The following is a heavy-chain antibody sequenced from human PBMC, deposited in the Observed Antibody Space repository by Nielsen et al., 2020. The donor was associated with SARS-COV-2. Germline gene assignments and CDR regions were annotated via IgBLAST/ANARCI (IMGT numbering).Heavy chain of an antibody. V-gene: IGHV4-4*02. CDR1: GGSISSSNW. CDR2: IYHSGST. CDR3: ARDDDNWGSLAY. J-gene: IGHJ4*02. Sequence: SETLSLTCAVSGGSISSSNWWSWVRPPPGKGLEWTGAIYHSGSTNYNPSLKSRVTISVDKSKNQFSLKLSSVTAADTAVYYCARDDDNWGSLAYWGQGTLVTVSS. D-gene: IGHD7-27*01.